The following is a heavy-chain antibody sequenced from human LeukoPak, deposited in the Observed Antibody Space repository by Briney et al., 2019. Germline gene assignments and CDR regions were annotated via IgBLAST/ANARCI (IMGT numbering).Heavy chain of an antibody. Sequence: GGSLRLSCAASGFTFSSYATSWVRQAPGKGLEWVSAFSGSDGSTYYADSVKGRFTISRDNSKNTLYLQMNSLRAEDTAVYYCAKSRPYYGSGSYYDYWGQGTLVAVSS. CDR2: FSGSDGST. CDR1: GFTFSSYA. D-gene: IGHD3-10*01. V-gene: IGHV3-23*01. CDR3: AKSRPYYGSGSYYDY. J-gene: IGHJ4*02.